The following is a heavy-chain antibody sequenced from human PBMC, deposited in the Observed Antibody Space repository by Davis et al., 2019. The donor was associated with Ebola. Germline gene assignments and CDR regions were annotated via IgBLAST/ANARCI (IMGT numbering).Heavy chain of an antibody. Sequence: SETLSLTCAVYGGSFSGYYWSWIRQPPGKGLEWIGEINHSGSTNYNPSLKSRVTISVDTSKNQFSLKLSSVTAADTAVYYCARVDPNCYGMDVWGQGTTVTVSS. CDR3: ARVDPNCYGMDV. V-gene: IGHV4-34*01. CDR1: GGSFSGYY. J-gene: IGHJ6*02. CDR2: INHSGST.